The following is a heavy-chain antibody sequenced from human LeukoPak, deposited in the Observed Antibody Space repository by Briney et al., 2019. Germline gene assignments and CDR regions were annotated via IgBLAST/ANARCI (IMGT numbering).Heavy chain of an antibody. Sequence: GGSLRLSCAASGFTFSSYSMNWVRQAPGKGLAWVSSISSSSSYIYYADSVKGRFTISRDNAKNSLYLQMNSLRAEDTAVYYCARGRGSSSYGYWGQGTLVTVSS. CDR2: ISSSSSYI. D-gene: IGHD6-6*01. V-gene: IGHV3-21*01. CDR3: ARGRGSSSYGY. J-gene: IGHJ4*02. CDR1: GFTFSSYS.